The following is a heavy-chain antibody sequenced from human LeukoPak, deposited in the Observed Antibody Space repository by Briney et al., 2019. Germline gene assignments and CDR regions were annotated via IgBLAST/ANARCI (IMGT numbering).Heavy chain of an antibody. Sequence: GRSLRLSCAASGFTFSSYGMHWVRQAPGKGLEWVSAISGSGGSTYYADSVKGRFTISRDNSKNTLYLQMNSLRAEDTAVYYCAKVQLDFWSGYYSGTYYFDYWGQGTLVTVSS. J-gene: IGHJ4*02. CDR3: AKVQLDFWSGYYSGTYYFDY. CDR1: GFTFSSYG. V-gene: IGHV3-23*01. CDR2: ISGSGGST. D-gene: IGHD3-3*01.